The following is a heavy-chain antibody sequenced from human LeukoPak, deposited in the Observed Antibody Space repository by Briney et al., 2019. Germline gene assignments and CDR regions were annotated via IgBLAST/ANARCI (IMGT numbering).Heavy chain of an antibody. CDR1: GFPFSSYG. D-gene: IGHD2-15*01. J-gene: IGHJ4*02. Sequence: PGGSLRLSCAASGFPFSSYGMHWVRQATGKGLEWVAAIWYDGSIQYYADSVKGRFTIPRDNSKHTVYLQMDSLRAEDTAVSYCARAGYCSGGSCYGSDYWGQGTLVSV. V-gene: IGHV3-33*01. CDR3: ARAGYCSGGSCYGSDY. CDR2: IWYDGSIQ.